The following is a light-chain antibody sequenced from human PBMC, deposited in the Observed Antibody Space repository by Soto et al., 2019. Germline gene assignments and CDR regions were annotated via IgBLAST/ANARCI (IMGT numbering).Light chain of an antibody. CDR1: QSISSY. J-gene: IGKJ2*01. CDR2: VAS. CDR3: QQSYRFHST. V-gene: IGKV1-39*01. Sequence: DIQMTQSPSSLSASVGDRVTITCRASQSISSYLNWYQQKPGKTPKFLIYVASSLQSGVPSRFSGSGSGTEFTLTISILQPEDFATYYCQQSYRFHSTCGQGTKLE.